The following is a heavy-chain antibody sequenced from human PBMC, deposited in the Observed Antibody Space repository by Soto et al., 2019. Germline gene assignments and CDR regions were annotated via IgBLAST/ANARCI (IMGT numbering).Heavy chain of an antibody. Sequence: SETLSLTCAVYGGSFSGYYWSWIRQPPGKGLEWIGEINHSGSTNYNPSLKSRVTISVDTSKNQFSLKLSSVTAADTAVYYCARGSCTPTVGSGYFDYWGQGTLVTVSS. D-gene: IGHD1-26*01. CDR3: ARGSCTPTVGSGYFDY. CDR1: GGSFSGYY. J-gene: IGHJ4*02. V-gene: IGHV4-34*01. CDR2: INHSGST.